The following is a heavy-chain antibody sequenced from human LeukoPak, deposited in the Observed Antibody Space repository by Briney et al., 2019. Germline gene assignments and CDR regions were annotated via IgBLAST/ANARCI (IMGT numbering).Heavy chain of an antibody. CDR3: ARDRRWLQLKGAFDI. Sequence: PSETLSLTCTVSGGSISSSSYYWGWIRQPPGKGLEWIGSIYYSGSTYYNPPLKSRVTISVDTSKNQFSLKLSSVTAADTAVYYCARDRRWLQLKGAFDIWGQGTMVTVSS. V-gene: IGHV4-39*07. CDR2: IYYSGST. D-gene: IGHD5-24*01. J-gene: IGHJ3*02. CDR1: GGSISSSSYY.